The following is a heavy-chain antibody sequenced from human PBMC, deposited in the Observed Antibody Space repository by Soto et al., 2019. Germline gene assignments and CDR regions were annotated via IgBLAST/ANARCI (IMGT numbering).Heavy chain of an antibody. Sequence: RGSLRLSCAASGFTVSSNYMSWVRQAPGKGLEWVSVIYSGGSTYYADSVKDRITISRNNSKNTLYLQMNSLRAEETAVNYCARDPTPFDYYDSICYYSNWFDPWGQGTLVTVSS. CDR3: ARDPTPFDYYDSICYYSNWFDP. V-gene: IGHV3-53*01. D-gene: IGHD3-22*01. CDR2: IYSGGST. CDR1: GFTVSSNY. J-gene: IGHJ5*02.